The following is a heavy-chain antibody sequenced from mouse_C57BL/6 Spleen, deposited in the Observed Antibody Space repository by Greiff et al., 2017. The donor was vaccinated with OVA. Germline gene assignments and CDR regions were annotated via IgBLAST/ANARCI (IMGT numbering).Heavy chain of an antibody. V-gene: IGHV1-80*01. CDR3: ARGPSMITTEAWFAY. Sequence: QVHVKQSGAELVKPGASVKISCKASGYAFSSYWMNWVKQRPGKGLEWIGQIYPGDGDTNYNGKFKGKATLTADKSSSTAYMQLSSLTSEDSAVYFCARGPSMITTEAWFAYWGQGTLVTVSA. D-gene: IGHD2-4*01. CDR2: IYPGDGDT. CDR1: GYAFSSYW. J-gene: IGHJ3*01.